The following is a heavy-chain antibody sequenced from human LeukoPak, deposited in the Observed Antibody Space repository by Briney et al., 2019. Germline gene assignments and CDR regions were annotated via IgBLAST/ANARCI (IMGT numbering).Heavy chain of an antibody. CDR3: ARAKYCSSTSCYSLDY. J-gene: IGHJ4*02. CDR1: GYTFTSYY. CDR2: INPSGGST. D-gene: IGHD2-2*02. V-gene: IGHV1-46*01. Sequence: ASVKVSCKASGYTFTSYYMHWVRQAPGQGLEWMGIINPSGGSTSYAQRFQGRVTMTRDTSTSTVYMELSSLRSEDTAVYYCARAKYCSSTSCYSLDYWGQGTLVTVSS.